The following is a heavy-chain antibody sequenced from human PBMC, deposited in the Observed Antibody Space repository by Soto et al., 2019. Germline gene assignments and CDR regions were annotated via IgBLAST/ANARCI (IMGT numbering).Heavy chain of an antibody. CDR1: GYTFTTYA. CDR3: ATDPHYYDTTGYCLDN. CDR2: INADNGNT. D-gene: IGHD3-22*01. V-gene: IGHV1-3*01. J-gene: IGHJ4*02. Sequence: QVQLVQSGAEVKKPGASVKVSCKASGYTFTTYAIHWVRQAPGQRPEWMGWINADNGNTRYSQKFQGRVTITRDTSESTAYMELSSLRSDDTAVYYCATDPHYYDTTGYCLDNWGQGTLVTVSS.